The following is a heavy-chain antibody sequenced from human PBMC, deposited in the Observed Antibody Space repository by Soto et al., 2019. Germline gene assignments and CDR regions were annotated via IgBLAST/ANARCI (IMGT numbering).Heavy chain of an antibody. CDR1: GFTFSSYA. J-gene: IGHJ1*01. D-gene: IGHD3-3*01. V-gene: IGHV3-64D*08. CDR2: ISSNGGST. CDR3: VKDAEYYDFWSGPAEYFQH. Sequence: GGSLRLSCSASGFTFSSYAMHWVRQAPGKGLEYVSAISSNGGSTYYADSVKGRFTISRDNSKNTLYLQMSSLRAEDTAVYYCVKDAEYYDFWSGPAEYFQHWGQGTLVTVAS.